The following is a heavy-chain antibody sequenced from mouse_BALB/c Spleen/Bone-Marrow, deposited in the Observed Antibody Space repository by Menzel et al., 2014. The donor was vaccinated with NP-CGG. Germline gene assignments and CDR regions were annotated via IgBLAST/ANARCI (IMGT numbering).Heavy chain of an antibody. CDR1: GYTFSSYT. CDR3: ARLNYGNPFAY. V-gene: IGHV1-4*02. J-gene: IGHJ3*01. D-gene: IGHD2-1*01. Sequence: QVQLKQSAAELARPGASVKMSCKASGYTFSSYTMHWIKQRPGQGLEWIGYINPSSGYTDYNQRFKDKTTLTADKSSTTAYMQLSSVTSEDSAVYFCARLNYGNPFAYWGQGTLVTVSA. CDR2: INPSSGYT.